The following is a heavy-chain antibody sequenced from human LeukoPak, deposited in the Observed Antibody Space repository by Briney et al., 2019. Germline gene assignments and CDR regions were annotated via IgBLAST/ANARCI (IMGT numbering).Heavy chain of an antibody. CDR3: ARQAAAGGDLAF. J-gene: IGHJ4*02. D-gene: IGHD6-13*01. CDR2: IYHSGST. CDR1: GYSISSGYS. Sequence: SETLSLTCTVSGYSISSGYSWGWIRQPPGKGLEWIGSIYHSGSTYYNPSLKSRVTISVDTSKNQFSLKLSSVTAADTAVYYCARQAAAGGDLAFWGQGTLVTVSS. V-gene: IGHV4-38-2*02.